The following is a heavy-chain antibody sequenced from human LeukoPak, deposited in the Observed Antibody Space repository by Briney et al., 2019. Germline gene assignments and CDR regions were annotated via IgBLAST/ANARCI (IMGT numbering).Heavy chain of an antibody. J-gene: IGHJ4*02. D-gene: IGHD3-3*01. CDR3: ARDPFL. V-gene: IGHV4-61*02. Sequence: SETLSLTCTVSGDSISSGSYYWSWIRQPAGKGLEWIGRIYTSGSTNYNPSLKSRVTISVDTSKNQFSLKLSSVTAADTAVYYCARDPFLWGQGTLVTVSS. CDR2: IYTSGST. CDR1: GDSISSGSYY.